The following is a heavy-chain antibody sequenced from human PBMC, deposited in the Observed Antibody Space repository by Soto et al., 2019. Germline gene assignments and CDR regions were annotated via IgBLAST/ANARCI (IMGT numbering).Heavy chain of an antibody. V-gene: IGHV4-59*01. CDR1: GGSISSYY. CDR2: IYYSGST. CDR3: ARAMIVVADGRYFDY. D-gene: IGHD3-22*01. J-gene: IGHJ4*02. Sequence: PSETLSLTCTVSGGSISSYYWSWIRQPPGKGLEWIGYIYYSGSTNYNPSLKSRVTISVDTSKNQSSLKLSSVTAADTAVYYCARAMIVVADGRYFDYWGQGTLVTVSS.